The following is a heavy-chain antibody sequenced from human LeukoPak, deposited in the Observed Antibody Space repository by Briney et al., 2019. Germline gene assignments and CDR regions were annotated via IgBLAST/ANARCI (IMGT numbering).Heavy chain of an antibody. J-gene: IGHJ4*02. D-gene: IGHD4-17*01. CDR3: ARTETYGGYVFPIDF. V-gene: IGHV4-39*01. Sequence: SETLSLTCTVSGGSISSNNYYWGWIRRPPGKGLEWFGRIYDSWTTYSNPSPKCPVTISVDTSKNQFSLKLCPATAAVTVVYYGARTETYGGYVFPIDFWGQGTLVTVSS. CDR2: IYDSWTT. CDR1: GGSISSNNYY.